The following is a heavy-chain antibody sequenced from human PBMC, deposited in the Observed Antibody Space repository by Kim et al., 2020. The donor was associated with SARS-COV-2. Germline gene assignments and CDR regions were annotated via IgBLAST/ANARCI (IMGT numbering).Heavy chain of an antibody. D-gene: IGHD5-12*01. Sequence: ASVKVSCKASGYTFTGYYMHWVRQAPGQGLEWMGRINPNSGGTNYAQKFQGRVTMTRDTSISTAYMELSRLRSDDTAVYYCARDPEAPQEMATIIDQNWGQGTLVTVSS. J-gene: IGHJ4*02. V-gene: IGHV1-2*06. CDR2: INPNSGGT. CDR1: GYTFTGYY. CDR3: ARDPEAPQEMATIIDQN.